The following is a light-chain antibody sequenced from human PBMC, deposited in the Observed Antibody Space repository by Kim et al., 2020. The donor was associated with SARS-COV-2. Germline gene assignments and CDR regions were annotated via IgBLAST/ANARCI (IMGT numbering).Light chain of an antibody. CDR1: QSISYA. CDR3: QQRGNPLT. J-gene: IGKJ4*01. V-gene: IGKV3-11*01. Sequence: SLSPGDRATLACRASQSISYALAWYQQKPGQAPRLLIYDASSRATGIPARFSGGGSGTDFTLTISSLEPEDFAVYYCQQRGNPLTFGGGTKVDIK. CDR2: DAS.